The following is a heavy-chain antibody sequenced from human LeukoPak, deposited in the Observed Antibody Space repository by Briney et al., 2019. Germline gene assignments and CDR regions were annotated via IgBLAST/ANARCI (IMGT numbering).Heavy chain of an antibody. J-gene: IGHJ5*02. V-gene: IGHV1-18*04. Sequence: ASVKVSCKASGYTFTDYYIHWVRQAPGQGLEWMGWISGYNGNTKNAQKLQGRVTMTTDTSTSTAYMELRSLRSDDTAVYYCARDGRHRYYYDSSGFYGSWFDPWGQGTLVTVSS. D-gene: IGHD3-22*01. CDR3: ARDGRHRYYYDSSGFYGSWFDP. CDR1: GYTFTDYY. CDR2: ISGYNGNT.